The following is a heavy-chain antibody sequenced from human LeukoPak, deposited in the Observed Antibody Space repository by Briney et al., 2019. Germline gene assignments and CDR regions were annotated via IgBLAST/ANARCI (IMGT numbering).Heavy chain of an antibody. CDR1: GLIFSGSW. Sequence: PGGSLRLSCAASGLIFSGSWMNWVRQAPGKGLEWVATINPDGNKKGVADSVRGRFTISRDDAENSLYLQMNSLRAEDTAVYHCARDFAYKKFDYWGQGTLVTVSS. V-gene: IGHV3-7*03. D-gene: IGHD2-21*01. CDR2: INPDGNKK. CDR3: ARDFAYKKFDY. J-gene: IGHJ4*02.